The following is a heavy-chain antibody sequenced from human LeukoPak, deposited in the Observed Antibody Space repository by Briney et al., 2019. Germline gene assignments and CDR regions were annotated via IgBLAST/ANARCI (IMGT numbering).Heavy chain of an antibody. D-gene: IGHD4-17*01. CDR1: GGSISTSSYY. V-gene: IGHV4-30-4*08. Sequence: SETLSLTCTVSGGSISTSSYYWGWIRQPPGKGLEWIGFIYYSGSTYYNPSLKSPVTISVDTSKSQFSLKLSSVTAADTAVYYCARVYGDQYYFDYWGQGTLVTVSS. J-gene: IGHJ4*02. CDR3: ARVYGDQYYFDY. CDR2: IYYSGST.